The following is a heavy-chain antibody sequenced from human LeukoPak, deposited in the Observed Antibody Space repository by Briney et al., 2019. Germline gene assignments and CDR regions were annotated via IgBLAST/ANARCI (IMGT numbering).Heavy chain of an antibody. CDR2: IHYSGST. CDR1: GGSISSISHY. CDR3: ARSSRVSRWLDS. Sequence: PSETLSLTCTVSGGSISSISHYWGWIRQPPGEGLEWIGIIHYSGSTNYSPSLKNRVIISVDTSKNQFSLKLTSVTAVDTAVYYCARSSRVSRWLDSWGQGTLVTVSS. V-gene: IGHV4-39*01. J-gene: IGHJ5*01.